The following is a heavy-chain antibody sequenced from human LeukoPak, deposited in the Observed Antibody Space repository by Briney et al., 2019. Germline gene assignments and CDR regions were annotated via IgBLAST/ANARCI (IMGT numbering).Heavy chain of an antibody. V-gene: IGHV3-74*01. CDR2: ISGDGTAG. D-gene: IGHD2-21*02. CDR1: GFTSSSYW. J-gene: IGHJ6*02. Sequence: PGGSLRLSCAASGFTSSSYWMHWVRQVPGKGLVWVSRISGDGTAGNYADSVKGRFTISRDNAKNSLYLQMSSLRAEDTAVYYCASPTRSPYCGGDCYRNFFYGMDGWGQGTTVTVSS. CDR3: ASPTRSPYCGGDCYRNFFYGMDG.